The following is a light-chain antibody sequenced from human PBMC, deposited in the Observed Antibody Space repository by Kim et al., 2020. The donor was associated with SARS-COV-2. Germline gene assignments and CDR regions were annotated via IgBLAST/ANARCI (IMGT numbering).Light chain of an antibody. Sequence: GQKVTISCSGSSSNIGNNYVSWYQQHPGAAPKLLIFDNNERPSGIPARFSGSKSGTSATLGITGLQTGDEADYYCGTWDSSLSAAVFGGGTQLTVL. CDR2: DNN. J-gene: IGLJ7*01. V-gene: IGLV1-51*01. CDR3: GTWDSSLSAAV. CDR1: SSNIGNNY.